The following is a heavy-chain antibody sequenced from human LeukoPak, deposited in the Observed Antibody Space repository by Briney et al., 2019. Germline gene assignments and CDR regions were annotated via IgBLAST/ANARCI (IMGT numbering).Heavy chain of an antibody. D-gene: IGHD3-10*01. Sequence: SDTLSLTCTVSGASISSTSYYWGWIRQPPGKGLEWIGSTYYRGTTYYNPSLKSRVTISVDTSKNQFSLKLSSVTAADTAVYYCARGRGSGRSSWGHYMDVWGKGTTVTVSS. CDR1: GASISSTSYY. V-gene: IGHV4-39*07. J-gene: IGHJ6*03. CDR2: TYYRGTT. CDR3: ARGRGSGRSSWGHYMDV.